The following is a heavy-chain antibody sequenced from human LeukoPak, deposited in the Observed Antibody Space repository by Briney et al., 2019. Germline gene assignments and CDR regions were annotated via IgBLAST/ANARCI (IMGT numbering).Heavy chain of an antibody. CDR3: ARDRNYYDSSAFDI. CDR2: INAGNGNT. V-gene: IGHV1-3*01. D-gene: IGHD3-22*01. Sequence: GASVKVSCKASGYTFTSYAMHWLRQAPGQRLEWMGWINAGNGNTKYSQKFQGRVTITRDTSASTAYMELSSLRSEDTAVYYCARDRNYYDSSAFDIWGQGTMVTVSS. CDR1: GYTFTSYA. J-gene: IGHJ3*02.